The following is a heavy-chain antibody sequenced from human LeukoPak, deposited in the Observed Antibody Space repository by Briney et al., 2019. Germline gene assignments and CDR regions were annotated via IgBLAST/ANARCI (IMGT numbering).Heavy chain of an antibody. Sequence: PGGSLRLSCAASGFSFSDYYMSWIRQAPGKGLEWVSYISPSSTHTPYADPVKGRFTISRDNAKNSLCLQMNSLKAEDTAVYYCWNDVDYWGQGTLVTVSS. CDR3: WNDVDY. J-gene: IGHJ4*02. CDR2: ISPSSTHT. CDR1: GFSFSDYY. V-gene: IGHV3-11*03. D-gene: IGHD1-1*01.